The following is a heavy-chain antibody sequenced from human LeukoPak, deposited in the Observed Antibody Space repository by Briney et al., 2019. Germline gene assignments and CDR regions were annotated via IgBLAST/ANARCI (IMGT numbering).Heavy chain of an antibody. V-gene: IGHV3-30*04. D-gene: IGHD7-27*01. CDR3: AREGLGIFDY. CDR2: ISYDXXXX. J-gene: IGHJ4*02. CDR1: GFTFSSYA. Sequence: GGSLRLSCAASGFTFSSYAMHWVRQAPGKXXXWXAVISYDXXXXXXXXXXXGRFTISRDNSKNTLFLQMNSLRGEDTAVYYCAREGLGIFDYWGQGTLVTVSS.